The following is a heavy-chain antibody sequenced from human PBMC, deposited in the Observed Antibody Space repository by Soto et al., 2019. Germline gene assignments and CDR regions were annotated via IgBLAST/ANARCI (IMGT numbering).Heavy chain of an antibody. CDR2: ISGSGGST. J-gene: IGHJ4*02. D-gene: IGHD3-9*01. CDR1: GFTFSSYA. Sequence: PGGSLRLSCAASGFTFSSYAMSWVRQAPGKGLEWVSAISGSGGSTYYADSVKGRFTISRDNSKNTLYLQMNSLRAEDTAVYYCAKDRGNVYIRYFSRGYFDYWGQGTLVTVSS. CDR3: AKDRGNVYIRYFSRGYFDY. V-gene: IGHV3-23*01.